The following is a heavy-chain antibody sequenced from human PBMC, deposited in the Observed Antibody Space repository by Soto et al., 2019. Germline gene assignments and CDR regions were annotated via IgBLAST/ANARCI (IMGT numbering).Heavy chain of an antibody. CDR1: GFTFSSYS. V-gene: IGHV3-21*01. J-gene: IGHJ6*02. CDR3: ARDVTSYDILTGPHRRDV. D-gene: IGHD3-9*01. CDR2: ISSSSSYI. Sequence: AGGSLRLSCAASGFTFSSYSMNWVRQAPGKGLEWVSSISSSSSYIYYADSVKGRFTISRDNAKNSLYLQMNSLRAEDTAVYYCARDVTSYDILTGPHRRDVGGQGTTVTVSS.